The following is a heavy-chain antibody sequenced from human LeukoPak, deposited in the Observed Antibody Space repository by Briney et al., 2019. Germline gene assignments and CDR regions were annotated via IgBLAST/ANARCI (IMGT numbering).Heavy chain of an antibody. V-gene: IGHV6-1*01. Sequence: SQTLSLTCAISGDSVSSDTTAWNWIRQSPSRGLEWLGRTYYRSTWYNDYAVSVRGRITVNPDTSKNQFSLHLNSVTPEDTAVYYCARRLTQYDCFDPWGQGILVTVSS. CDR1: GDSVSSDTTA. CDR2: TYYRSTWYN. D-gene: IGHD2-2*01. J-gene: IGHJ5*02. CDR3: ARRLTQYDCFDP.